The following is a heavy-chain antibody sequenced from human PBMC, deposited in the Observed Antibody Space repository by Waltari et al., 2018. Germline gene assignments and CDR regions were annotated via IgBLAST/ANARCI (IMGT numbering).Heavy chain of an antibody. Sequence: QVQLQESGPGLVKPSQTLSLTCTVSGGPISSGDYFWSWIRQPAGKGLEWIGYTYPTVITSYNPSLKGRVTISVDTSKNQFSLELTSVTAADTAVYYCARYQRGYSGDYFDYWGQGTLVTVSS. CDR1: GGPISSGDYF. CDR3: ARYQRGYSGDYFDY. J-gene: IGHJ4*02. CDR2: TYPTVIT. V-gene: IGHV4-61*09. D-gene: IGHD6-25*01.